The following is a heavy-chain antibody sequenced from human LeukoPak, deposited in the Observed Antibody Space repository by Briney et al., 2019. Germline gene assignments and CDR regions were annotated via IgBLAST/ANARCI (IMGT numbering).Heavy chain of an antibody. D-gene: IGHD2-2*01. J-gene: IGHJ4*02. CDR2: INPNDGDT. CDR3: ARANFLYCSSTTCHFDY. V-gene: IGHV1-2*02. CDR1: GYTFTDYY. Sequence: ASVKVSCKASGYTFTDYYMHWVRQAPGQGFEWMGLINPNDGDTNYAQEFQGRVTMTRDTSISTAHMEVSRLRSDDTAVYYCARANFLYCSSTTCHFDYWGQGTLVTVSS.